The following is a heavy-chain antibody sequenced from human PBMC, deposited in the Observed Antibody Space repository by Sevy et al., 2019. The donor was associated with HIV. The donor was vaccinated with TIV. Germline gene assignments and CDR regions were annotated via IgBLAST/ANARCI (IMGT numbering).Heavy chain of an antibody. CDR2: IYYSGST. D-gene: IGHD3-9*01. V-gene: IGHV4-39*01. CDR1: GGSISSSSYY. J-gene: IGHJ4*02. CDR3: ARHTLYDILTGPEFDY. Sequence: SETLSLACTVSGGSISSSSYYWGWIRQPPGKGLEWIGSIYYSGSTYYNPSLKSLVTISVDTSKNQFSLKLSSVTAADTAVYYCARHTLYDILTGPEFDYWGQGTLVTVSS.